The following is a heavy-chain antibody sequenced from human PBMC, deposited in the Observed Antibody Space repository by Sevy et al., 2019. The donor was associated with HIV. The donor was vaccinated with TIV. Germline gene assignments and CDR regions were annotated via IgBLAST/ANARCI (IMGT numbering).Heavy chain of an antibody. CDR2: ISSSSSYI. J-gene: IGHJ3*02. V-gene: IGHV3-21*01. CDR3: ARDQKRGFVELYYAFDI. Sequence: GGSLRLSCAASGFTFSSYSMNWVRQAPGKGLEWVSSISSSSSYIYYADSVKGRFTTSRDNAKNSLYLQMNSLRAEDTAVYYCARDQKRGFVELYYAFDIWGQGTMVTVSS. CDR1: GFTFSSYS. D-gene: IGHD3-10*01.